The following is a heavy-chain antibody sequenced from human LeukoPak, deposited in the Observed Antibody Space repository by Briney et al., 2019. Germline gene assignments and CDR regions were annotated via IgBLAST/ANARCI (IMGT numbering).Heavy chain of an antibody. CDR1: GFTFDDYA. CDR3: AKDIAEAAAPYRVNGMDV. CDR2: ISWNSGSI. D-gene: IGHD6-13*01. Sequence: GGSLRLSCAASGFTFDDYAMHWVRQAPGKGLEWVSGISWNSGSIGYADSVKGRFTISRDNAKNSLYLQMNSLRAEDTALYYCAKDIAEAAAPYRVNGMDVWGQGTTVTVSS. V-gene: IGHV3-9*01. J-gene: IGHJ6*02.